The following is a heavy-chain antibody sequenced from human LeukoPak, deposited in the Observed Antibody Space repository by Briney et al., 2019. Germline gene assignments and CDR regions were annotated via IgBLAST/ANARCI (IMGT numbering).Heavy chain of an antibody. V-gene: IGHV3-30-3*01. CDR1: GFTFSSYA. J-gene: IGHJ4*02. CDR3: ARDMPPHRDERASSGSSPGHDY. D-gene: IGHD1-26*01. CDR2: ISYDGSNK. Sequence: PGGSLRLSCAVSGFTFSSYAMHWVRQAPGKGLEWVAVISYDGSNKYYADSVKGRFTISRDNAKNSLYLQMNSLRAEDTAVYYCARDMPPHRDERASSGSSPGHDYWGQGTLVTVSS.